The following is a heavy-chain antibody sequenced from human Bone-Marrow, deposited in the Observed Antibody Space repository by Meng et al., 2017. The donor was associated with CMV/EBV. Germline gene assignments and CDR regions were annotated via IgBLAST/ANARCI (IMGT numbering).Heavy chain of an antibody. J-gene: IGHJ4*02. D-gene: IGHD2-15*01. CDR3: ARDGTVVVATDY. CDR1: GYSISSGYY. V-gene: IGHV4-38-2*02. CDR2: IYHSGST. Sequence: SETLSLTCTVSGYSISSGYYWGWIRQPPGKGLGWIGSIYHSGSTYYNPSLKSRVTISVDTSKNHFSLKLSSVTAADTAVYYCARDGTVVVATDYWGQGTMVTVSS.